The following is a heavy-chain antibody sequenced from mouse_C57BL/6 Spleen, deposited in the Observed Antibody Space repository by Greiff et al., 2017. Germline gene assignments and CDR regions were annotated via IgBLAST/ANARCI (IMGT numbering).Heavy chain of an antibody. J-gene: IGHJ1*03. Sequence: VQLQQSGAELMKPGASVKLSCKATGYTFTGYWIEWVKQRPGHGLEWIGEILPGSGSTNYNEKFKGKATFTADTSSNTAYMQLSSLTTEDSAIYYCARPGGYYGSSYWYFDVWGTGTTVTVSS. D-gene: IGHD1-1*01. V-gene: IGHV1-9*01. CDR1: GYTFTGYW. CDR3: ARPGGYYGSSYWYFDV. CDR2: ILPGSGST.